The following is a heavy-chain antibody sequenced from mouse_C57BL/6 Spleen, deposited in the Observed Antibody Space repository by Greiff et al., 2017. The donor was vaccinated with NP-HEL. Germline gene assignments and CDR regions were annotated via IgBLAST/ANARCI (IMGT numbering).Heavy chain of an antibody. V-gene: IGHV1-61*01. J-gene: IGHJ1*03. D-gene: IGHD2-5*01. CDR1: GYTFTSYW. CDR2: IYPSDSET. CDR3: AREGGYSNYRPRYFDV. Sequence: QVQLQQPGAELVRPGSSVKLSCKASGYTFTSYWMDWVKQRPGQGLEWIGNIYPSDSETHYNQKFKDKATLTVDKSSSTAYRQLSSLTSEDSAVYYCAREGGYSNYRPRYFDVWGTGTTVTVSS.